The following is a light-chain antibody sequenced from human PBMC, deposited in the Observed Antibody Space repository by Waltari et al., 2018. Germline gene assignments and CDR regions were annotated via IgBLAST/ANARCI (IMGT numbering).Light chain of an antibody. Sequence: SSKLTQDPAVSVALGQTVKITCQGDSLRRFYASWYQQRPGQAPVLVFYGQDDRPPGIPERFSGSTSGDTAYLTITGAQADDEADYYCHSRDSSSTRVFGEGTRLTV. CDR1: SLRRFY. J-gene: IGLJ2*01. V-gene: IGLV3-19*01. CDR2: GQD. CDR3: HSRDSSSTRV.